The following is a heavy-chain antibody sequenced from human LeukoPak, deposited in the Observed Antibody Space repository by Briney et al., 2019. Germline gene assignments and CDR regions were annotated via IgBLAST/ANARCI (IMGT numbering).Heavy chain of an antibody. CDR3: ARDTYYYDSSGSHRSYFDY. CDR1: GYTFTGYY. D-gene: IGHD3-22*01. V-gene: IGHV1-2*02. Sequence: GASVKVSCKASGYTFTGYYMHWVRQAPGQGLEWMGWINPNSGGTNYAQEFQGRVTMTRDTSISTAYMELSRLRSDDTAVYYRARDTYYYDSSGSHRSYFDYWGQGTLVTVSS. J-gene: IGHJ4*02. CDR2: INPNSGGT.